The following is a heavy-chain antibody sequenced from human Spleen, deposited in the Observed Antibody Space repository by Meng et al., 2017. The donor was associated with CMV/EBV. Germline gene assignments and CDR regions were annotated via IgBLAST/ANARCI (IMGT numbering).Heavy chain of an antibody. CDR3: AREHCDGGSCFDP. V-gene: IGHV3-23*01. Sequence: GESLKISCAASEFTFSSYAMSWVRQAPGKGLEWVSGISGSGITTYYADSVKGRFTISRDNSKNTLYLQMNSLRAEDTAVYYCAREHCDGGSCFDPWGQGTLVTVSS. D-gene: IGHD2-15*01. CDR1: EFTFSSYA. CDR2: ISGSGITT. J-gene: IGHJ5*02.